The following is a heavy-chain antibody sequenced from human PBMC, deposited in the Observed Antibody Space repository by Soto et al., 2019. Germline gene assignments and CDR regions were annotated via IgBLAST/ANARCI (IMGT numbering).Heavy chain of an antibody. Sequence: QVQLVQSGAEVKKPGASVTVSCKASGYTFTTHYMHWVRQAPGQGLEWMGIINPSGGRTTYALKFQGRVSRTSDTSTNTGYRELSSLRPEDTAVYYCARAGANYGSGTFSPPLRYYFNSWGQGTLVTVSS. CDR3: ARAGANYGSGTFSPPLRYYFNS. CDR2: INPSGGRT. V-gene: IGHV1-46*01. CDR1: GYTFTTHY. D-gene: IGHD3-10*01. J-gene: IGHJ4*02.